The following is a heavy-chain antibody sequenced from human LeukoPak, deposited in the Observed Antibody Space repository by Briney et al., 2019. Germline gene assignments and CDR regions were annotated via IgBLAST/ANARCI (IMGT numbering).Heavy chain of an antibody. Sequence: GGSLRLSCAASGFIFASYAMSWVRRPPGKGLEWVSTISGSGSNTYYADSVKGQFTISRDNSKNTLYLQMNSLRVEDAAVYYCAKVSSSSPAGMDVWGQGTTVTVSS. V-gene: IGHV3-23*01. D-gene: IGHD6-13*01. CDR1: GFIFASYA. J-gene: IGHJ6*02. CDR2: ISGSGSNT. CDR3: AKVSSSSPAGMDV.